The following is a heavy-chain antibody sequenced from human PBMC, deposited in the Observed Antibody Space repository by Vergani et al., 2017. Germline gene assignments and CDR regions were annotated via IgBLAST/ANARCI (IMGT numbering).Heavy chain of an antibody. Sequence: EVQLVESGGGLVKPGGSLRLSCAASGFTFSSYSMNWVRQAPGKGLEWVSSISSSSSYIHYADSVKGRFTISRDNAKNSLYLQMNSLRAEDTAVYYCARDRSWGGSCYSFCAFDIWGQGTMVTVSS. CDR2: ISSSSSYI. D-gene: IGHD2-15*01. CDR3: ARDRSWGGSCYSFCAFDI. CDR1: GFTFSSYS. J-gene: IGHJ3*02. V-gene: IGHV3-21*01.